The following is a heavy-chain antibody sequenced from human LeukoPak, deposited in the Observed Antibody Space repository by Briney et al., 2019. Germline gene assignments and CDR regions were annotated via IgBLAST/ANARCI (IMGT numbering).Heavy chain of an antibody. V-gene: IGHV3-30-3*01. D-gene: IGHD3-10*01. J-gene: IGHJ4*02. CDR3: ARDSMGYYYGSRSYYKGAGY. CDR2: ISYDGSKK. Sequence: GRSLRLSCAASGFPFSDYPMHWVRQTPGKGLEWVSLISYDGSKKYYADSVKGRFTISRDNSENTLYLQMNSLRAEDTAIYYCARDSMGYYYGSRSYYKGAGYWGQGTLVTVSS. CDR1: GFPFSDYP.